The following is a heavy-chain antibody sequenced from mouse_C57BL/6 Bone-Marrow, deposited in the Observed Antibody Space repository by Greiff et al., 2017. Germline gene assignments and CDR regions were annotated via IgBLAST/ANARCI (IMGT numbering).Heavy chain of an antibody. D-gene: IGHD2-12*01. V-gene: IGHV1-63*01. CDR1: GYTFTNYW. CDR3: ARAAYYSSWFAY. Sequence: QVQLQQSGAELVRPGTSVKMSCKASGYTFTNYWIGWAKQRPGHGLEWIGDIYPGGGYTNYNEKFKGKATLTADKSSSTAYMQCSSLTSEDSAIYYCARAAYYSSWFAYWGQGTLVTVSA. J-gene: IGHJ3*01. CDR2: IYPGGGYT.